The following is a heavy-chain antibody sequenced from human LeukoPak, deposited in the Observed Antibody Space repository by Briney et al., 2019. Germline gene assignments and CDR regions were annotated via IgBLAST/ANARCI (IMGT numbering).Heavy chain of an antibody. V-gene: IGHV1-24*01. CDR1: GYTLTELS. CDR3: ATEERGYSYGYYYYYYYMDV. J-gene: IGHJ6*03. CDR2: FDPEDGET. D-gene: IGHD5-18*01. Sequence: LGASVKVSCKVSGYTLTELSMHWVRQAPGKGLEWMGGFDPEDGETIYAQKFQGRVTMTEDTSTDTAYMELSSLRSEDTAVYYCATEERGYSYGYYYYYYYMDVWGKGATVTVSS.